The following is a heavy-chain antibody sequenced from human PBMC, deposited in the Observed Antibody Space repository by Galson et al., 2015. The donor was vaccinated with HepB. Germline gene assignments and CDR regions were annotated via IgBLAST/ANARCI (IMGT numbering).Heavy chain of an antibody. CDR1: GFTFSSYW. CDR3: AREDSGYDYYFDY. Sequence: SLRLSCAASGFTFSSYWMSWVRQAPGKGLAWVANIKQDGSETSYVDSVKGRFTISRDNAKNSLYLQMSSLRAEDTAVYYCAREDSGYDYYFDYWGQGTLVTVSS. V-gene: IGHV3-7*03. CDR2: IKQDGSET. D-gene: IGHD5-12*01. J-gene: IGHJ4*02.